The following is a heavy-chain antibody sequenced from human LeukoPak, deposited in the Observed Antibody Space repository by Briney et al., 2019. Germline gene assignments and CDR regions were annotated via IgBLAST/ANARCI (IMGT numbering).Heavy chain of an antibody. J-gene: IGHJ3*02. V-gene: IGHV3-30*02. CDR1: GFTFSSYG. CDR2: IQYDGSNK. Sequence: GGSLRLSCAASGFTFSSYGMRWVRQAPGKGLEWVVFIQYDGSNKYYADSVKGRFTISRDNSKNTLYLQMNSLRAEDTAVYYCAKDIVVVPAVARPGDAFDIWGQGTMVTVSS. D-gene: IGHD2-2*01. CDR3: AKDIVVVPAVARPGDAFDI.